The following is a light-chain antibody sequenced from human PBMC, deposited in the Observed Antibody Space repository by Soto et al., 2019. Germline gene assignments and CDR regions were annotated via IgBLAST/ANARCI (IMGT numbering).Light chain of an antibody. Sequence: DIQMTQSPSSLSASVGDRVTITCRASQGISNYLAWYQQKQGKVPKLLIYAASTFQSGGPSRFSGRGSGTDFTLTISSLQPEDVATYYCQKYNSALGTFGQGNKVEIK. CDR2: AAS. CDR3: QKYNSALGT. CDR1: QGISNY. V-gene: IGKV1-27*01. J-gene: IGKJ1*01.